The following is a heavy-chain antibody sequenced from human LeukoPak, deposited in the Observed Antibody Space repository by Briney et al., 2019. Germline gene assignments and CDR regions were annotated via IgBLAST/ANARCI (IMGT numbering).Heavy chain of an antibody. J-gene: IGHJ4*02. CDR2: VKQDGSEK. CDR1: GFTFSRYW. D-gene: IGHD2-15*01. CDR3: ARDGHYCSGGSRSTSPFLL. V-gene: IGHV3-7*01. Sequence: GGSLRLSCAASGFTFSRYWMSWVRQAPGKGLEWVANVKQDGSEKYYVDSVKGRFTISRDNAKNSLYLQMNSLRAEDTAVYYCARDGHYCSGGSRSTSPFLLWGQGTLVTVSS.